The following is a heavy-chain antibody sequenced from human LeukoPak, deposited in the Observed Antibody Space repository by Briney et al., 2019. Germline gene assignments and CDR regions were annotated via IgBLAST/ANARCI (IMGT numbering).Heavy chain of an antibody. CDR1: GGSFGGYY. D-gene: IGHD1-14*01. CDR2: INHSGST. V-gene: IGHV4-34*01. CDR3: ARVRKYFDL. J-gene: IGHJ2*01. Sequence: SETLSLTCAVYGGSFGGYYWSWIRQPPGKGLEWIGEINHSGSTNYNPSLKSRVTISVDTSKNQFSLKLSSVTAADTAVYYCARVRKYFDLWGRGTLVTVSS.